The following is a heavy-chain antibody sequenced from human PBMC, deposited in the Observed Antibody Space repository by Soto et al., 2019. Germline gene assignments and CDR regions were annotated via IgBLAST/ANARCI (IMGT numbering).Heavy chain of an antibody. J-gene: IGHJ4*02. CDR1: GGSISSYY. V-gene: IGHV4-59*01. CDR3: ARSVAGHPLCDY. CDR2: IYYSGST. Sequence: QVQLQESGPGLVKPSETLSLTCTVSGGSISSYYWSWIRQPPGKGLEWIGYIYYSGSTNYHPSLRIRVTIAGDSSKSQCSLKLSSVTAADTAVYYCARSVAGHPLCDYWGEGTLVTVSS.